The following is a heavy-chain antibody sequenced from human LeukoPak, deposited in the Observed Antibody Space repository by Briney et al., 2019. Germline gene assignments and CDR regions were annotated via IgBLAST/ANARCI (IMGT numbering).Heavy chain of an antibody. CDR1: GFTFSSYA. Sequence: GGSLRLSCAASGFTFSSYAMSWVRQAPGKGLEWVSAISGSGGSTYYADSVKGRFTISRGNSKNTLYLQMNSLRAEDTAVYYCAKLTTGYSSGWAASIFDYWGQGTLVTVSS. D-gene: IGHD6-19*01. J-gene: IGHJ4*02. V-gene: IGHV3-23*01. CDR3: AKLTTGYSSGWAASIFDY. CDR2: ISGSGGST.